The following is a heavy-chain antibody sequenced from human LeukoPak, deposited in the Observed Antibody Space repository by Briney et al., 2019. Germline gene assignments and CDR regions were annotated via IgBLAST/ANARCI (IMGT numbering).Heavy chain of an antibody. J-gene: IGHJ5*02. CDR3: AKLDWFDP. D-gene: IGHD3-3*02. CDR2: SEGDDTTT. Sequence: GGSLRLSCAASGFSVGNYWMHWVRQAPGKGLVWVSRSEGDDTTTTYADSVRGRFTVSRDNAKNTVYLQMNSLRVEDTAVYYCAKLDWFDPWGQGTLVTVSP. V-gene: IGHV3-74*03. CDR1: GFSVGNYW.